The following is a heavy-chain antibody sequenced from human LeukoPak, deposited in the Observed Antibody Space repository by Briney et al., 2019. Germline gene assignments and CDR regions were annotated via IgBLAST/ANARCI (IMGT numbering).Heavy chain of an antibody. CDR2: ITWNSDSI. D-gene: IGHD6-13*01. CDR3: ARDLMGIAYRGAFYY. CDR1: GFIFDDYA. J-gene: IGHJ4*02. V-gene: IGHV3-9*01. Sequence: GGSLRLSCAASGFIFDDYAMHWVRQAPGKGLEWVSGITWNSDSIDYADSVKGRFTISRDNAKNSLYLQMNSLRAEDTAVYYCARDLMGIAYRGAFYYWGQGTLVTVSS.